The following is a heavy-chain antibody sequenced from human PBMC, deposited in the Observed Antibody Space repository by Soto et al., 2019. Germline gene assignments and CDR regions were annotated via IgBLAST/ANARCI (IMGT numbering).Heavy chain of an antibody. J-gene: IGHJ5*02. CDR3: AGSIATGQLDP. CDR1: GYTFTSYT. Sequence: GGPVKISSKASGYTFTSYTRNWMRQAPGQRREWMGWINPDDGNTKSSQKFQDSVIITRDTSASRAYMDLSIMRSEDTAVYYGAGSIATGQLDPWGQGTLVTVSS. V-gene: IGHV1-3*01. CDR2: INPDDGNT. D-gene: IGHD6-6*01.